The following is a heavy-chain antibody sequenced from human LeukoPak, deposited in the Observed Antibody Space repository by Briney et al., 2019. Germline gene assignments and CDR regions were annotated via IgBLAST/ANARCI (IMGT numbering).Heavy chain of an antibody. CDR1: GGSFSGYY. Sequence: ASETLSLNCAVYGGSFSGYYWSWIRQPPGKGLEWIGEINHSGSTNYNPSLKSRVTISVDTSKNQFSLKLSSVTAADTAVYYCANLEYCTNGVCYYYYGMDVWGQGTTVTVSS. V-gene: IGHV4-34*01. CDR3: ANLEYCTNGVCYYYYGMDV. CDR2: INHSGST. J-gene: IGHJ6*02. D-gene: IGHD2-8*01.